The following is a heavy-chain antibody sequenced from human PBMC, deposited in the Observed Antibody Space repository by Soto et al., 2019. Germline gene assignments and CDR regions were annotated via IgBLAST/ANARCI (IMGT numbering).Heavy chain of an antibody. CDR2: IDPSDGYT. V-gene: IGHV5-10-1*01. CDR3: ARTAAAGKYYYGMDV. CDR1: GYSFALYW. J-gene: IGHJ6*02. Sequence: GESLKISCKGSGYSFALYWIAWVRQMPVKGLEWMGRIDPSDGYTNYSPSFRGHVTISADTSISTAYLQWSNLKASDTAMYYCARTAAAGKYYYGMDVWGQGTTVTVSS. D-gene: IGHD6-13*01.